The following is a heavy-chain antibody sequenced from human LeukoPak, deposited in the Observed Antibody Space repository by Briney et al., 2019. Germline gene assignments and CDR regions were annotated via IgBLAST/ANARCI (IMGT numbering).Heavy chain of an antibody. CDR2: IVVGSGNT. CDR1: GFTFTSPA. Sequence: GASVKVSCKASGFTFTSPAMQWVRQARGQRLEWIGWIVVGSGNTNYAQKFQERVTITRDMSTSTAYMELSSLRSEDTAVYYCAADMIADDAFDIWGQGTMVTVSS. J-gene: IGHJ3*02. CDR3: AADMIADDAFDI. V-gene: IGHV1-58*02. D-gene: IGHD3-22*01.